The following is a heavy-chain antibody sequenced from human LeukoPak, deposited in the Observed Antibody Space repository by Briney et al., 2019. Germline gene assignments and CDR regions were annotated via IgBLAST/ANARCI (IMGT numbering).Heavy chain of an antibody. CDR2: MNPNSGNT. V-gene: IGHV1-8*03. CDR1: GYTFTSYD. D-gene: IGHD2-2*01. CDR3: ARGRTDCSSTSCYLTGYYYYYMDV. J-gene: IGHJ6*03. Sequence: VASVKVSCKASGYTFTSYDINWVRQATGQGLEWMGWMNPNSGNTGYAQKFQGRVTITRNTSISTAYMELSSLRSEDTAVYYCARGRTDCSSTSCYLTGYYYYYMDVWGKGTTVTVSS.